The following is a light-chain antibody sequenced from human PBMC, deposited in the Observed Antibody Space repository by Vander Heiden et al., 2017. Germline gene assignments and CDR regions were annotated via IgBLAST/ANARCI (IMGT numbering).Light chain of an antibody. Sequence: SYVLTQPPSVSVAPGQTARITCGGNNIGSKSVHWYQQKPGQAPVLVVYADSDRPSGIPERFSGSNSGNTATLTISRAEAGDEADYYCQVWNSSSDHVVFGGGTKLTVL. CDR3: QVWNSSSDHVV. J-gene: IGLJ2*01. CDR2: ADS. CDR1: NIGSKS. V-gene: IGLV3-21*02.